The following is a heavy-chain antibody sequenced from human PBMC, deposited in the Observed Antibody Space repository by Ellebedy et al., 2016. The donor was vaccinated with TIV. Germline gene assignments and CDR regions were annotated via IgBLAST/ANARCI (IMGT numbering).Heavy chain of an antibody. J-gene: IGHJ5*01. CDR1: GFSFRSYW. V-gene: IGHV3-7*01. D-gene: IGHD4-17*01. CDR3: ARRGSYGDYAVQINSWFDS. CDR2: IYQDGSDQ. Sequence: PGGSLRLSCAASGFSFRSYWMSWVRQAPGKGLEWVANIYQDGSDQYYVDSVKGRFTISRDNAKKSLFLQMNSLRVEDTAVYYCARRGSYGDYAVQINSWFDSWGRGTLVAVSS.